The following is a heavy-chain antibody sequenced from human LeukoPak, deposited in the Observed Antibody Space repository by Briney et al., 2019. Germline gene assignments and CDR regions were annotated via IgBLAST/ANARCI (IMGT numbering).Heavy chain of an antibody. J-gene: IGHJ4*02. CDR1: GGSISSYY. CDR3: ARGWGYLDY. V-gene: IGHV4-59*01. Sequence: PSETLSLTCAVSGGSISSYYWSWIRQPPGKGLEWINYFYYSGSTDYNSSLKSRVTISVDTSKNHLSLKLSSVTAADTAVYYCARGWGYLDYWGQGTLVTVSS. CDR2: FYYSGST. D-gene: IGHD2-15*01.